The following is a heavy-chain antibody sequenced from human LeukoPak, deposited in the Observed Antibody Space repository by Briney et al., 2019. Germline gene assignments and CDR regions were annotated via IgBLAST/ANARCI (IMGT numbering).Heavy chain of an antibody. CDR3: ARVEASGYDYGAFDY. Sequence: GGSLRLSCAASGFTVSSNEMSWVRQAPGKGLEWVATIKLDGSEKHYVDSVRGRFTVSRDNAKNSLYLQMNSLRAEDTPVYYCARVEASGYDYGAFDYWGQGTLVTVSS. V-gene: IGHV3-7*01. CDR1: GFTVSSNE. J-gene: IGHJ4*02. CDR2: IKLDGSEK. D-gene: IGHD5-12*01.